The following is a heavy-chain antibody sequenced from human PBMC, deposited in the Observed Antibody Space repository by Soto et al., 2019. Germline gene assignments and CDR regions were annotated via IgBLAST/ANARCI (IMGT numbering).Heavy chain of an antibody. D-gene: IGHD1-26*01. V-gene: IGHV3-23*01. J-gene: IGHJ4*02. CDR2: IRGALVTT. CDR3: VKEGKMGVEGFDF. CDR1: GFTFGDHA. Sequence: EMQLLESGGDLVQPGGSLRLSCATSGFTFGDHAMHWVRQAPGEGLEWVSGIRGALVTTPYAGSVKGRFTMSRDNSKNTLYIQMNSLRAEDTAIYYCVKEGKMGVEGFDFWGQGTLVTVSS.